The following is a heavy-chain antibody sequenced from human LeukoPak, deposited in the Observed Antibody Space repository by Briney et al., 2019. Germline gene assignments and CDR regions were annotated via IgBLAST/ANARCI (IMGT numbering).Heavy chain of an antibody. CDR3: ARETILGYCSSTSCYYYFDY. CDR1: GGSISSGSYY. V-gene: IGHV4-61*02. D-gene: IGHD2-2*01. CDR2: IYTSGST. J-gene: IGHJ4*02. Sequence: SETLSLTCTVSGGSISSGSYYWSWIRQPAGKGLEWIGRIYTSGSTNYNPSLKSRVTISVDTSKNQFSLKLSSVTAADTAVYYCARETILGYCSSTSCYYYFDYWGQGTLVTVSS.